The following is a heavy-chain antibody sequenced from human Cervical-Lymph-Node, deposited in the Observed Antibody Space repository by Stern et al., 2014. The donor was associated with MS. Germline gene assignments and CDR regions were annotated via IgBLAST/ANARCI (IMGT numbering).Heavy chain of an antibody. CDR3: AKSYSSSWSGWIDS. Sequence: VQLVESGGGLVQPGRSLRLSCSASQITFDDYGFHWVRQVPGKGLEWVAGSGWNSATKVYADSVKGRFTISRDNARDSLYLQMNNLTPDDTALYYCAKSYSSSWSGWIDSWGQGILVTVSS. CDR1: QITFDDYG. V-gene: IGHV3-9*01. D-gene: IGHD6-13*01. CDR2: SGWNSATK. J-gene: IGHJ5*01.